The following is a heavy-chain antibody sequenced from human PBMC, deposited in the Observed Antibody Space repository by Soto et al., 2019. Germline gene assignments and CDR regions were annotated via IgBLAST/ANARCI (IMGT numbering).Heavy chain of an antibody. V-gene: IGHV1-18*01. D-gene: IGHD3-9*01. CDR3: ARVTPRTYYDILTGWPDFDY. Sequence: GASVKVSCKASGYTFTSYGISWVRQAPGQGLEWMGWISAYNGNTNYAQKLQGRVTMTTDTSTSTAYMELRSLRSDDTAVYYCARVTPRTYYDILTGWPDFDYWGQGTLVTVSS. J-gene: IGHJ4*02. CDR2: ISAYNGNT. CDR1: GYTFTSYG.